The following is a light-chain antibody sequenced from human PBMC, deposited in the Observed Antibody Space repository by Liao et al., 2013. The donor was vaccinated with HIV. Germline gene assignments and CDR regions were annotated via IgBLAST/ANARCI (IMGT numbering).Light chain of an antibody. CDR3: QAWDSTYVV. J-gene: IGLJ2*01. CDR1: NIGSKT. V-gene: IGLV3-21*01. CDR2: NDS. Sequence: SYELTQPPSVSVAPGKTARITCGGINIGSKTVHWYQQKPGQAPVLVIYNDSDRPSGIPERFSGSNSGNTATLTISGTQAMDEADYYCQAWDSTYVVFGGGTKLTVL.